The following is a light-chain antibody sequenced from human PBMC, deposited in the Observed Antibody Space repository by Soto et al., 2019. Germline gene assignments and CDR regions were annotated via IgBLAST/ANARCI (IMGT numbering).Light chain of an antibody. CDR1: QIISNW. J-gene: IGKJ3*01. V-gene: IGKV1-12*01. CDR2: AAT. Sequence: IQMTQFPSSVSASVGDSVAITCRASQIISNWVAWYQQKPGTAPRLLIYAATTLNSGVPSRFSGRRSGTDFTLTITDLQPEDFAIYYCQQAYSFPFTFGPGTKVDLK. CDR3: QQAYSFPFT.